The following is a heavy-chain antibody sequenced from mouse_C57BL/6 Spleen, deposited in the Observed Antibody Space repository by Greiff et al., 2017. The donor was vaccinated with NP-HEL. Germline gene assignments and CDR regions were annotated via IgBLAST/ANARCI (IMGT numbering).Heavy chain of an antibody. CDR3: ARSLYGNYGYFDV. Sequence: VQLQQSGPELVKPGASVKISCKASGYAFSSSWMNWVKQRPGKGLEWIGRIYPGDGDTNYNGKFKGKATLTADKSSSTAYMQLSSLTSEDSAVYFCARSLYGNYGYFDVWGTGTTVTVSS. D-gene: IGHD2-1*01. CDR2: IYPGDGDT. J-gene: IGHJ1*03. CDR1: GYAFSSSW. V-gene: IGHV1-82*01.